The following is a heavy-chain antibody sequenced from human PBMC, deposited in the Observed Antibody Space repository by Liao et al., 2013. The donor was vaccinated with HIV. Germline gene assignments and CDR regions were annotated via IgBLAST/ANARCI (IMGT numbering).Heavy chain of an antibody. D-gene: IGHD2-15*01. CDR2: IYYSGTT. CDR1: GDSISSGDYY. V-gene: IGHV4-30-4*08. CDR3: ARAVGGYCSGGTCYRYYFDY. J-gene: IGHJ4*02. Sequence: QVQLQESGPGLVKPSQTLSLTCTVSGDSISSGDYYWSWIRQPPGKGLEWIGYIYYSGTTYYNPSLRSRVTISVDTSKNQFSLKLSSVTAADTAVYYCARAVGGYCSGGTCYRYYFDYWGQGTLVTVSS.